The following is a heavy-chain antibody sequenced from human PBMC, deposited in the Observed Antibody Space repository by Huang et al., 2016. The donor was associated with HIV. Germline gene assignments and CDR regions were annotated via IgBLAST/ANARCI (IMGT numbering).Heavy chain of an antibody. D-gene: IGHD3-3*01. J-gene: IGHJ2*01. V-gene: IGHV4-39*01. CDR2: LYYTEKM. CDR1: GGSINTGRYY. Sequence: QMRFQESGPGLVKPSGTLSLTCNVSGGSINTGRYYWGWIRQPPGKGLEWVGSLYYTEKMRYDPSRKGRLTMSEDTSKNQFSLNLSSVTAADTAIYYCARNHDFWRGRMFAISYFDVWGRGTLVTVAS. CDR3: ARNHDFWRGRMFAISYFDV.